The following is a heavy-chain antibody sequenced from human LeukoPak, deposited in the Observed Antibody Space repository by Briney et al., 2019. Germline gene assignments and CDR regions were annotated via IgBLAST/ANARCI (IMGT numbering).Heavy chain of an antibody. CDR1: GGSISSSSYY. CDR3: ARDGYGDSSGYYFLPTVHFQH. CDR2: IYYSGST. D-gene: IGHD3-22*01. Sequence: KPSETLSLTCTVSGGSISSSSYYWGWIRQPPGKGLEWIGSIYYSGSTYYNPSLKSRVTISVDTSKNQFSLKLSSVTAADTAVYYCARDGYGDSSGYYFLPTVHFQHWGQGTLVTVSS. J-gene: IGHJ1*01. V-gene: IGHV4-39*07.